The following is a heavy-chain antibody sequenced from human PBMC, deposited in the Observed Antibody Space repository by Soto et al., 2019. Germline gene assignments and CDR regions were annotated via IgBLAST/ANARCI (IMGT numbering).Heavy chain of an antibody. Sequence: GGSLRLSCAASGFTFSSYEMNWVRQAPGKGLEWVSYISSSGSTIYYADSVKGRFTISRDNAKNSLYLQMNSLRAEDTAVYYRARDLEGYCSSTSCYKAYYYYGMDVWGQGTTVTVSS. J-gene: IGHJ6*02. CDR1: GFTFSSYE. V-gene: IGHV3-48*03. CDR3: ARDLEGYCSSTSCYKAYYYYGMDV. D-gene: IGHD2-2*02. CDR2: ISSSGSTI.